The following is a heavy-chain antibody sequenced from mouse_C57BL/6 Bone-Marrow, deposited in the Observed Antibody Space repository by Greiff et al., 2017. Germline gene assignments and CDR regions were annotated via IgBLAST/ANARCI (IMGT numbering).Heavy chain of an antibody. Sequence: EVKLVESGGGLVQPGGSMKLSCVASGFTFSNYWMNWVRQSPEKGLEWVAQIRLKSDNYATHYAESVKGRFTISRDDSKSSVYLQMNNLRAEDTGIYYCTRPPVVASSFDDWGQGTTLTVSS. CDR2: IRLKSDNYAT. D-gene: IGHD1-1*01. CDR1: GFTFSNYW. J-gene: IGHJ2*01. V-gene: IGHV6-3*01. CDR3: TRPPVVASSFDD.